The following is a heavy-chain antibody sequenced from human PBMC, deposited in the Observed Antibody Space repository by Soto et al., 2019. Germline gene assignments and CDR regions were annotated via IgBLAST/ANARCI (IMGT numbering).Heavy chain of an antibody. CDR2: ISYAGSNK. CDR1: GFTFSSYA. CDR3: ARDQGAFDY. V-gene: IGHV3-30-3*01. J-gene: IGHJ4*02. D-gene: IGHD3-16*01. Sequence: QVQLVESGEGVVQPGRSLRLSCAASGFTFSSYAMHWVRQAPGKGLEWVAVISYAGSNKYYADSVKGRFTISRDNSKNTLYLQMNRLSAEDTAVYYCARDQGAFDYCGQGTLVTVSS.